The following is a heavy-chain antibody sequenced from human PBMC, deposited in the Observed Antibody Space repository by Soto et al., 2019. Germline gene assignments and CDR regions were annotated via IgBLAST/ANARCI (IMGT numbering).Heavy chain of an antibody. V-gene: IGHV4-59*01. CDR3: ARDRVLHGMDV. D-gene: IGHD3-16*01. Sequence: LSLTCTVSGGSITSSYWSWIRQPPGKGLEWIGYMLSSGSTTYNPSLRSRVTISRDTSKNHFSLRLTSVTVADTAVYYCARDRVLHGMDVWGQGTTVTVSS. J-gene: IGHJ6*02. CDR2: MLSSGST. CDR1: GGSITSSY.